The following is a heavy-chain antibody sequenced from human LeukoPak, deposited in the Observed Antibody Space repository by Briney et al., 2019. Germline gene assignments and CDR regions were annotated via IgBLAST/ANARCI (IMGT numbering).Heavy chain of an antibody. D-gene: IGHD5-12*01. Sequence: PGGSLRLSCAAPGFTFSNYWMHWVRQAPGEGLVWVSRINPDGRSRGYADSVKGRFTISRDNAKNTVDLQMTSLRVEDTAVYYCAKDLSYSGYDWWGQATMVTVSS. CDR3: AKDLSYSGYDW. J-gene: IGHJ4*02. CDR2: INPDGRSR. CDR1: GFTFSNYW. V-gene: IGHV3-74*01.